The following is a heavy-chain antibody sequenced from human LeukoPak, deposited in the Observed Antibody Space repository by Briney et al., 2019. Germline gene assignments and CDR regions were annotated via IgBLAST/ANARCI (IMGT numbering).Heavy chain of an antibody. CDR1: GGSFSGYY. CDR3: ARGHDSSGRYYYYYYMDV. J-gene: IGHJ6*03. CDR2: INHSGST. D-gene: IGHD6-19*01. Sequence: SETLSLTCAVYGGSFSGYYWSWIRQPPGKGLEWIGEINHSGSTNYNPSLKSRVTISVDTSKNQFPLKLSSVTAADTAVYYCARGHDSSGRYYYYYYMDVWGKGTTVTVSS. V-gene: IGHV4-34*01.